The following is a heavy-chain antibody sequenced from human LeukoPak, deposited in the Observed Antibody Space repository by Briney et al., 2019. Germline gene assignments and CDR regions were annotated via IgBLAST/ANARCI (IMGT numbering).Heavy chain of an antibody. D-gene: IGHD2/OR15-2a*01. J-gene: IGHJ4*02. Sequence: SETLSLTCAVSGGSISSSNYYWGWIRQPPGKGLEWIGTIYYSGDSYYNPSLKSRASISVDTSKNRFSLNVNSVTAADTAVYFCARHENIIMVPTAHAFDYWGQGALVTVSS. CDR2: IYYSGDS. V-gene: IGHV4-39*01. CDR1: GGSISSSNYY. CDR3: ARHENIIMVPTAHAFDY.